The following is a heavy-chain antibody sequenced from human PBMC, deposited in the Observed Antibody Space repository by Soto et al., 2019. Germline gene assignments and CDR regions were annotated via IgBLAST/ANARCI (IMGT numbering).Heavy chain of an antibody. V-gene: IGHV1-69*01. J-gene: IGHJ5*02. CDR3: AREFPSSSADP. CDR1: GGTFSSYA. D-gene: IGHD6-19*01. Sequence: QVQLVQSGAEVKKPGSSVKVSCKASGGTFSSYAITWVRQAPGQGLEWMGGIIPIFGTANYAQKFQGRVTITADESLTTAYMELSSLRSDDTAVYYCAREFPSSSADPWGQGTLVTVSS. CDR2: IIPIFGTA.